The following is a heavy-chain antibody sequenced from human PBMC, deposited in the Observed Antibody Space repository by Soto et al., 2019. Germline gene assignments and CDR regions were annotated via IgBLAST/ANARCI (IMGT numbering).Heavy chain of an antibody. CDR2: IIPILGIA. Sequence: ASVKVSCKGSGGTFSSYTISWVREAHGQGLEWMGRIIPILGIANYAQKFQGRDTITADKSTSTAYMEPSSLSSEYTAVYYCARAWDIVVLPAAHDTFDIWGQGTMVTVSS. CDR1: GGTFSSYT. J-gene: IGHJ3*02. V-gene: IGHV1-69*02. CDR3: ARAWDIVVLPAAHDTFDI. D-gene: IGHD2-2*01.